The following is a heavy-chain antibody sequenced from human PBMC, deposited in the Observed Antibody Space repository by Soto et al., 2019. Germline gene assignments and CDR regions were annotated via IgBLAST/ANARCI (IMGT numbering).Heavy chain of an antibody. J-gene: IGHJ4*01. CDR2: IKTKVEGGTM. D-gene: IGHD3-10*01. CDR1: GLTLSHAW. V-gene: IGHV3-15*07. Sequence: EVQLVESGGGFVEPGGSLRLSCVGSGLTLSHAWMTWVRQAPGKGLAWVGRIKTKVEGGTMHYAAPVKGRFSVSSDASEDTFYRHMSSLKSKAIAMYYCVADLPGVTKHRGFDYWGYGTMVTLAA. CDR3: VADLPGVTKHRGFDY.